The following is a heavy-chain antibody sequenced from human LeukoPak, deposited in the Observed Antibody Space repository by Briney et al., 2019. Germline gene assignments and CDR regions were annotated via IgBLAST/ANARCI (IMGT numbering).Heavy chain of an antibody. CDR3: AKDLGYSSGWDL. D-gene: IGHD6-19*01. J-gene: IGHJ5*02. CDR2: IRYDGSNK. Sequence: AGGSLRLSCAASGFTFSSYGMHWVRQAPGKGLEWVAFIRYDGSNKYYADSVKGRFTISRDNSKNTLYLQMNSLRAEDTAVHYCAKDLGYSSGWDLWGQGTLVTVSS. CDR1: GFTFSSYG. V-gene: IGHV3-30*02.